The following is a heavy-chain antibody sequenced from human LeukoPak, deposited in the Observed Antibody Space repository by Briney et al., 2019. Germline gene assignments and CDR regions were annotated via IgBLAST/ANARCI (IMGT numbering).Heavy chain of an antibody. CDR2: ISSSGTAT. CDR3: TRPARSGIYYPDAFEN. Sequence: GGSLRLSCAASGFTFSSYSMNWVRQAPGKGLDWVAYISSSGTATYYAESVKGRFTISRDNAKNSLYLQMDSLKAEDTAMYYCTRPARSGIYYPDAFENWGQGTMVTVSS. D-gene: IGHD3-10*01. CDR1: GFTFSSYS. V-gene: IGHV3-48*04. J-gene: IGHJ3*02.